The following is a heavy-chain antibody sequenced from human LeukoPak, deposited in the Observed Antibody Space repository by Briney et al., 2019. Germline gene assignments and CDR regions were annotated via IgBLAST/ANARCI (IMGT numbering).Heavy chain of an antibody. CDR2: ISGSGDST. J-gene: IGHJ4*02. Sequence: TGGSLRLSCAASGFTFSNYAMRWVRQAPGKGLEWVSGISGSGDSTYYADSVKGRFTISRDNSKNTLYLQMNSLTAEDTAVYYCAKDPGGLIRYGVFDYWGQGTLVSVSS. CDR3: AKDPGGLIRYGVFDY. D-gene: IGHD4-17*01. CDR1: GFTFSNYA. V-gene: IGHV3-23*01.